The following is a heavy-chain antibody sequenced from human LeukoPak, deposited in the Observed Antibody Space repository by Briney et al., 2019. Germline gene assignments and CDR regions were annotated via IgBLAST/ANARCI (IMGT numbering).Heavy chain of an antibody. CDR3: ARGPNSNWSGLDF. D-gene: IGHD6-6*01. J-gene: IGHJ4*02. CDR1: GFSFSGHW. Sequence: GGSQRLSCIASGFSFSGHWVHWARQLPGKGLVWVSRISPTGSTTSYADSVKGRSTVSRDNAKNTLYLQVNNLRAEDTAVYYCARGPNSNWSGLDFWGQGTLLTVSS. V-gene: IGHV3-74*01. CDR2: ISPTGSTT.